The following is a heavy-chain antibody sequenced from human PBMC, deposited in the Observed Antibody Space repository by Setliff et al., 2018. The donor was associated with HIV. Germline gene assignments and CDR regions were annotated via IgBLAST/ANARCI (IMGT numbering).Heavy chain of an antibody. J-gene: IGHJ5*02. CDR1: GGSFSAYH. CDR3: VRGGDSSSWYWGRWFYP. V-gene: IGHV4-34*01. Sequence: SETLSLTCAVYGGSFSAYHWSWIRQTPGKGLEWIGEISHSRSTNYNPSLQSRVTVSVDTSKNQFSLKLSSVTAADTAVYYCVRGGDSSSWYWGRWFYPWGQGTLVTVSS. D-gene: IGHD6-13*01. CDR2: ISHSRST.